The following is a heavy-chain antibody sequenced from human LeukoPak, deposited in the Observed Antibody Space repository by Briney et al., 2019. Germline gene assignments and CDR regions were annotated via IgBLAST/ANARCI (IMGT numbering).Heavy chain of an antibody. CDR2: ISGSGGST. Sequence: GASLRLSCAASGFTFSSYAMSWVRQAPGKGLEWVSAISGSGGSTYYADSVKGRFTISRDNSKNTLYLQMNSLRAEDTAVYYCARDEFYYYDSSGYPVDYWGQGTLGTVSS. CDR3: ARDEFYYYDSSGYPVDY. CDR1: GFTFSSYA. D-gene: IGHD3-22*01. V-gene: IGHV3-23*01. J-gene: IGHJ4*02.